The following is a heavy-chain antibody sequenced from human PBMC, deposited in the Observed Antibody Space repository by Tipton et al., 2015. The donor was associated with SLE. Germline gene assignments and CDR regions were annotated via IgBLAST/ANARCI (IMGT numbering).Heavy chain of an antibody. CDR2: IYHSGST. D-gene: IGHD6-19*01. CDR1: GGSISSGGYS. CDR3: ARSGGGQWLVGDWYFDL. J-gene: IGHJ2*01. Sequence: TLSLTCAVSGGSISSGGYSWSWIRQPPGKGLEWIGYIYHSGSTNYNPSLKSRVTISVDTSKNQFSLKLSSVTAADTAVYYCARSGGGQWLVGDWYFDLWGRGTLVTVSS. V-gene: IGHV4-30-2*02.